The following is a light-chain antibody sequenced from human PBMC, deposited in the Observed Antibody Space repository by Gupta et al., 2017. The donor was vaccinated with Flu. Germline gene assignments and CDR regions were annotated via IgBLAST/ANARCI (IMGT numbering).Light chain of an antibody. CDR3: VLYMGSGML. CDR1: AGSVSTSYY. J-gene: IGLJ3*02. Sequence: SAGSVSTSYYTSWYQQTPGQAPRTLIYSTHSRSSGVPDRFSGSILGNKAGLTITGAQADDESHYHCVLYMGSGMLFGGGTKLTGL. CDR2: STH. V-gene: IGLV8-61*01.